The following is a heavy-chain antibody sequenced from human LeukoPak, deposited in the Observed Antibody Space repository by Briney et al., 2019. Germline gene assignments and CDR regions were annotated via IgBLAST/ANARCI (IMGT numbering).Heavy chain of an antibody. V-gene: IGHV4-34*01. CDR1: GGSFSGYY. CDR2: INHSGST. D-gene: IGHD3-10*01. CDR3: ARFSGKITMVRGVFFDP. J-gene: IGHJ5*02. Sequence: PSETLSLTCAVSGGSFSGYYWSWIRQPPGKGLEWIGEINHSGSTNYNPSLKSRVTISVDTSENQFSLKLSSVTAADTAVYYCARFSGKITMVRGVFFDPWGQGTLVTVSS.